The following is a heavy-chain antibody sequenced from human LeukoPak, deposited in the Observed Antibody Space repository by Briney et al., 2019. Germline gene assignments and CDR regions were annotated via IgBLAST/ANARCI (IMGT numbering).Heavy chain of an antibody. D-gene: IGHD3-10*01. Sequence: GGSLRLSCAATGFTFSNYAIHWGRQAPGKGLEWVAFISDDGSRQHYADSVKGRFTISRDNSKNTLNLQMNSLRAEDTAVYYCVKDRTGTYTLDYWGQGTPVTVSS. CDR2: ISDDGSRQ. CDR3: VKDRTGTYTLDY. CDR1: GFTFSNYA. J-gene: IGHJ4*02. V-gene: IGHV3-30-3*01.